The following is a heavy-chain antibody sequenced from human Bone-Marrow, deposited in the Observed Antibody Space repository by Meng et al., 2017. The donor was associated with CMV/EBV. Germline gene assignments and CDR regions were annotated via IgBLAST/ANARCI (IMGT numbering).Heavy chain of an antibody. D-gene: IGHD2-2*01. V-gene: IGHV3-21*01. CDR2: ISSSSSYI. CDR3: AGDNIVVVPAAPAYYYYGMDV. J-gene: IGHJ6*02. CDR1: GFTFSSYS. Sequence: GESLKISCAASGFTFSSYSMNWVRQAPGKGLEWVSSISSSSSYIYYADSVKGRFTISRDNAKNSLYLQMNSLRAEDTAVYYCAGDNIVVVPAAPAYYYYGMDVWGQGTTVTVSS.